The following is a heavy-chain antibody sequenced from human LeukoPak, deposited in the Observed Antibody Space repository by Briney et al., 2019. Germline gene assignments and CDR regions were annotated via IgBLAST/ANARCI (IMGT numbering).Heavy chain of an antibody. CDR3: AKDRHVGAHNY. D-gene: IGHD1-26*01. CDR1: GFTFSSYA. V-gene: IGHV3-23*01. CDR2: SGSGGST. Sequence: PGESPRLSCAASGFTFSSYAMTWVRQAPGKGLEWVSVSGSGGSTYYADSVKGRFTISRDNSKNTVYLQMNSLRAEDTAVYYCAKDRHVGAHNYWGQGTQVTVSS. J-gene: IGHJ4*02.